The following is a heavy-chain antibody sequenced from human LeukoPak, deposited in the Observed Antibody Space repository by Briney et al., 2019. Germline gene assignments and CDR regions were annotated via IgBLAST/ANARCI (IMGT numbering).Heavy chain of an antibody. J-gene: IGHJ5*01. CDR3: ARASGSYWWFDS. CDR2: VDPNSGDT. V-gene: IGHV1-2*02. CDR1: GYTFTGYY. D-gene: IGHD1-26*01. Sequence: ASVKVSCKASGYTFTGYYLHWVRQAPGQGLEWMGCVDPNSGDTNYAQKFQGSVTMTRDTSISTVYMELSRLRSDDTAVYYCARASGSYWWFDSWGQGTLVTVSS.